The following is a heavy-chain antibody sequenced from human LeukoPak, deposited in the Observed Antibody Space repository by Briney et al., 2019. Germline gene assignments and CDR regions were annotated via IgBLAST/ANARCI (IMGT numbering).Heavy chain of an antibody. Sequence: GGSLRLSCAPPLFFFTNYVMHSVPPGPHKGLWRGAFIRYDGSNKYYADSVKGRFTISRDNSKNTLYLQMNSLRPEDTAIYYCAKPCDLNDMYGMDVWGQGTTVTVSS. CDR3: AKPCDLNDMYGMDV. D-gene: IGHD1-1*01. V-gene: IGHV3-30*02. CDR1: LFFFTNYV. CDR2: IRYDGSNK. J-gene: IGHJ6*02.